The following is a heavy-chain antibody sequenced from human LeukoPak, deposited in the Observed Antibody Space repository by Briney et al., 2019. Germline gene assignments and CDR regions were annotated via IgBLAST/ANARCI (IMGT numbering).Heavy chain of an antibody. V-gene: IGHV3-23*01. CDR2: IIASSGST. CDR1: GFSISNSA. D-gene: IGHD6-19*01. CDR3: TRVIVAVPGYFDYFDF. J-gene: IGHJ4*02. Sequence: GGSLRLSCAASGFSISNSAMSWVRQAPGKGLEWVSTIIASSGSTFYADSVKGRFTISKDTSKNTLYLHMSSLRADDTAVYYCTRVIVAVPGYFDYFDFWGQGVLVTVSS.